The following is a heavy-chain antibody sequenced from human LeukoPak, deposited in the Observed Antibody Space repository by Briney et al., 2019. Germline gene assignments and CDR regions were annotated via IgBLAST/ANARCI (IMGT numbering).Heavy chain of an antibody. J-gene: IGHJ3*02. CDR1: GGSINSHY. CDR2: IYTSGST. CDR3: ARRGGHGRYYDSSGYQDAFDI. D-gene: IGHD3-22*01. Sequence: AETLSLTCTVSGGSINSHYWSWIRQPPGKGLEWIGYIYTSGSTNYNPALKSRVTISVDTSKNQFSLKLSSVTAADTAVYYCARRGGHGRYYDSSGYQDAFDIWGQGTMVTVSS. V-gene: IGHV4-4*09.